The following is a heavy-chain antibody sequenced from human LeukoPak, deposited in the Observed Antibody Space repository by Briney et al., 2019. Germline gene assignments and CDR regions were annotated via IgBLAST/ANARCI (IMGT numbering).Heavy chain of an antibody. CDR1: GGTFSSYA. V-gene: IGHV1-69*05. CDR2: IIPIFGTA. CDR3: ARGATRLYYFDY. D-gene: IGHD1-26*01. J-gene: IGHJ4*02. Sequence: GASVKVSCKASGGTFSSYAISWVRQAPGQGLEWMGGIIPIFGTANYAQKFQGRVTITTDESTSTAYMELSSLRSEDTAVYYCARGATRLYYFDYWGQGTLVTVSS.